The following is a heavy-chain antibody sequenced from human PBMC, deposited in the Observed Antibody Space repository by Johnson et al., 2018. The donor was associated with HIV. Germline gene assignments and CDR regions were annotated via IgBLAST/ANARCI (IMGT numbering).Heavy chain of an antibody. J-gene: IGHJ3*02. CDR2: ISHDESTE. Sequence: QVQLVESGGGVVQPGRSLRLSCAASGFSFSTYDMHWVRQAPGKWLEWVAFISHDESTEYYADSVKGRFTISRDNPWNTLFLQMNNLTTEATALYDWAKSVGVVMSGDNDDAFESWGQGKMVTVSS. D-gene: IGHD2-21*01. CDR3: AKSVGVVMSGDNDDAFES. CDR1: GFSFSTYD. V-gene: IGHV3-30*18.